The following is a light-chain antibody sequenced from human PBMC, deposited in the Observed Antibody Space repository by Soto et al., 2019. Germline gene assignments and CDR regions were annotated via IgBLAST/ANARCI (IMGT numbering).Light chain of an antibody. CDR2: GAS. CDR3: QQYGSSPRT. V-gene: IGKV3-20*01. Sequence: EIVLTQSPGTLSLSPGERATLSCRASQSVSSSYLAWYQQKPGQAPRLPIYGASSRATGIPDRFSGSGSGTDFTLTISRREPEDFAVYYCQQYGSSPRTFGQGTKVAI. J-gene: IGKJ1*01. CDR1: QSVSSSY.